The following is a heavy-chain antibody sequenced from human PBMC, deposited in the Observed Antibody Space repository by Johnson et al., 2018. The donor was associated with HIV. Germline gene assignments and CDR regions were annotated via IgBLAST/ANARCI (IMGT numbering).Heavy chain of an antibody. CDR3: ARDDGGGGDAFDI. CDR1: GFSFDDYA. V-gene: IGHV3-30*04. J-gene: IGHJ3*02. D-gene: IGHD2-15*01. Sequence: QVQLVESGGGLVQPGGSLRLSCAASGFSFDDYAMHWVRQAPGKGLEWVAVMSYDGSSKYYADSVKGRFTISRDNSRNTLYLQMNSLRAEDTAVYYCARDDGGGGDAFDIWGQGTMVTVSS. CDR2: MSYDGSSK.